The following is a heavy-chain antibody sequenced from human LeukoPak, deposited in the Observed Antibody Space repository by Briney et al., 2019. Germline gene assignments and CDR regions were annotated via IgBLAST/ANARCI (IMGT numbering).Heavy chain of an antibody. CDR1: GFTFSGSA. CDR3: ANDIGGSYATGLDY. J-gene: IGHJ4*02. CDR2: ISWNSGSI. Sequence: GGSLRLSCAASGFTFSGSAMHWVRQAPGKGLEWVSGISWNSGSIGYADSVKGRFTISRDNAKNSLYLQMNSLRAEDTALYYCANDIGGSYATGLDYWGQGTLVTVSS. V-gene: IGHV3-9*01. D-gene: IGHD1-26*01.